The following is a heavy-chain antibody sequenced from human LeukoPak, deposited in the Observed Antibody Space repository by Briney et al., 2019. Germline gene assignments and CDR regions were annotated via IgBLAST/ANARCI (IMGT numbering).Heavy chain of an antibody. J-gene: IGHJ4*02. CDR1: GGSISSSSYY. V-gene: IGHV4-39*01. D-gene: IGHD3-16*02. Sequence: SETLSLTCTVSGGSISSSSYYWRWIRQPPGKGLEWIGSIYYSGSTYYNPSLKSRVTISVDTSKNQFSLKLSSVTAADTAVYYCARRTTDYDYVWGSYRTSYYFDYWGRGTLVTVSS. CDR3: ARRTTDYDYVWGSYRTSYYFDY. CDR2: IYYSGST.